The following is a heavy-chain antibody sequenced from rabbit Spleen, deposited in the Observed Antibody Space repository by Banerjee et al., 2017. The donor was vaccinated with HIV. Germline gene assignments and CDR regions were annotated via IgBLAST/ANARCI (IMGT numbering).Heavy chain of an antibody. CDR1: GFSFSSNW. J-gene: IGHJ2*01. D-gene: IGHD1-1*01. V-gene: IGHV1S40*01. Sequence: QSLEESGGDLVKPGGTLTLTCKASGFSFSSNWICWVRQAPGKGLEWIACIDTNDGDTDYANWPKGRFTISKTSSTTVTLQMTSLTAADTATYFCARNYVNAFDPWGPGTLVTVS. CDR3: ARNYVNAFDP. CDR2: IDTNDGDT.